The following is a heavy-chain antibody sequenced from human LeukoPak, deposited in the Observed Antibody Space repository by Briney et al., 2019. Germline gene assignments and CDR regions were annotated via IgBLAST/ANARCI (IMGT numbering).Heavy chain of an antibody. D-gene: IGHD4-4*01. J-gene: IGHJ5*02. CDR3: ARVYSKPASWFDP. V-gene: IGHV4-34*01. CDR1: GGSFSGYY. CDR2: INHSGST. Sequence: SETLSLTCAVYGGSFSGYYWSWIRQPPGKGLEWIGEINHSGSTNYNPSLKSRVTISVDTSKNQFSPKLSSVTAADTAVYYCARVYSKPASWFDPWGQGTLVTVSS.